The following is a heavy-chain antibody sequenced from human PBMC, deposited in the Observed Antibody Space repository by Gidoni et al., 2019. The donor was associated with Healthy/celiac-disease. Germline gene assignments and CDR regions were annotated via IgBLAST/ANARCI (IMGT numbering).Heavy chain of an antibody. D-gene: IGHD2-2*01. V-gene: IGHV4-59*08. CDR3: ARHGGIVVVPAAIGWFDP. CDR1: GGSISSYY. Sequence: QVQLQESGPGLVKPSETLSLTCTVSGGSISSYYWSWIRQPPGKGLEWIGYIDYSGSTNYNPSLKSRVTISVDTSKNQFSLKLSSVTAADTAVYYCARHGGIVVVPAAIGWFDPWGQGTLVTVSS. CDR2: IDYSGST. J-gene: IGHJ5*02.